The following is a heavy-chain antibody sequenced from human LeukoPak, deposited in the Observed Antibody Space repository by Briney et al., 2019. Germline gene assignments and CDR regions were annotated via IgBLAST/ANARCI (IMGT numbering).Heavy chain of an antibody. D-gene: IGHD3-22*01. CDR1: GGSISSYY. Sequence: SETLSLTCTVSGGSISSYYWSWIRQPPGKGLEWIGYIYYSGSTNYNPSLKSRVTISVDTSKNQFSLKLSSVTAADTAVYYCARVGWSHDSSGYSEAFDIWGQGTMVTVSS. CDR3: ARVGWSHDSSGYSEAFDI. CDR2: IYYSGST. J-gene: IGHJ3*02. V-gene: IGHV4-59*12.